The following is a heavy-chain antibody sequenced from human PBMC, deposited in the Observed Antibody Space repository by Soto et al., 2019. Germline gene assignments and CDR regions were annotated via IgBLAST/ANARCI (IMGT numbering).Heavy chain of an antibody. V-gene: IGHV1-69*13. D-gene: IGHD1-26*01. CDR2: IIPIFGTA. CDR3: ARVPRMYSGSYYYFDY. J-gene: IGHJ4*02. Sequence: ASVKVSCKASGGTFSSYAISWVRQAPGQGLEWMGGIIPIFGTANYAQKFQGRVTITADESTSTAYMELSSLRSEDTAVYYCARVPRMYSGSYYYFDYWGQGTLVTVSS. CDR1: GGTFSSYA.